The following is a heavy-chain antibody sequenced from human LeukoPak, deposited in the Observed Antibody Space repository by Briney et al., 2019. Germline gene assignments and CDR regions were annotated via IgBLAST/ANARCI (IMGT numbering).Heavy chain of an antibody. CDR3: AREAYGSGSSNLFIDY. Sequence: SQTLSLTCTVSGGSNNSGGYYWSWIRQHPGKGLEWIGYIYYSGSTYYNPSLKSRVTISVDTSKNQFSLKLSSVTAADTAVFYCAREAYGSGSSNLFIDYWGQGTLVTVSS. J-gene: IGHJ4*02. D-gene: IGHD3-10*01. V-gene: IGHV4-31*03. CDR1: GGSNNSGGYY. CDR2: IYYSGST.